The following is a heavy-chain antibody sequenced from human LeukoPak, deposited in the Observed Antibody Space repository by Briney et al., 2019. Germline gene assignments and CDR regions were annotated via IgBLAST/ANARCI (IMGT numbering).Heavy chain of an antibody. V-gene: IGHV3-53*05. J-gene: IGHJ3*02. CDR2: IYSGSST. D-gene: IGHD5-18*01. Sequence: GGSLRLSCAASGFTVSSNYMSWVRQAPGKGLEWVSVIYSGSSTYYADSVKGRFTISRDNSKNTLYLQMNSLRADDTAVYYCAGVDAAMPDAFDIWGQGTTVTVSS. CDR1: GFTVSSNY. CDR3: AGVDAAMPDAFDI.